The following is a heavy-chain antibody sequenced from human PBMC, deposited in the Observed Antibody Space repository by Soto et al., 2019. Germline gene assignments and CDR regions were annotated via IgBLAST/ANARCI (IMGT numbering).Heavy chain of an antibody. V-gene: IGHV4-4*02. Sequence: SETLSLTCAVSGGSISSSNWWSFVRQPPGKGLEWIGEIYHSGSTNYNPSLKSRVTISVDKSKNQFSLKLSSVTAADTAVYYCARGRYYYDSSGYMFDYWGQGTLVTVSS. J-gene: IGHJ4*02. CDR3: ARGRYYYDSSGYMFDY. CDR1: GGSISSSNW. CDR2: IYHSGST. D-gene: IGHD3-22*01.